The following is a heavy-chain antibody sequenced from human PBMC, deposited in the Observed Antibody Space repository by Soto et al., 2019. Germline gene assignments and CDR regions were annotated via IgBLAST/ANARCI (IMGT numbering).Heavy chain of an antibody. Sequence: QVLLVQSEAEVTKPGASVKVSCKASGYTFTMYGMSWVRQAPGQGLEWIGWIGIYNGETNYAPNLQDRVTLTRDTSSNTAYMELESLTTDDTAFYYCARDPPLPGVIPNYFDSWGQGTLVTVS. J-gene: IGHJ4*02. CDR1: GYTFTMYG. CDR3: ARDPPLPGVIPNYFDS. D-gene: IGHD3-10*01. V-gene: IGHV1-18*01. CDR2: IGIYNGET.